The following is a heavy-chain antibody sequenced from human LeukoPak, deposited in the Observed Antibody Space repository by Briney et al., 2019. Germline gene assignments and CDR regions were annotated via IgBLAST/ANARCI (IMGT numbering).Heavy chain of an antibody. CDR1: GFTFSDYY. V-gene: IGHV3-11*04. D-gene: IGHD5-18*01. CDR2: ISSSGNTI. Sequence: GGSLRLSCAASGFTFSDYYMSWIRQAPGKGLNWISYISSSGNTIYYADSVKGRFTISRDNAKNSLYLQMNSLRAEDTAVYYCARVQDHSESWLHLDYWGQGTLVTVSS. CDR3: ARVQDHSESWLHLDY. J-gene: IGHJ4*02.